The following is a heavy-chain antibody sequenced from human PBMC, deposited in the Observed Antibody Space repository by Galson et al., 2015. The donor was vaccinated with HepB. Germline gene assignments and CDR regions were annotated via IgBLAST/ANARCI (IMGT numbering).Heavy chain of an antibody. Sequence: SLRLSCAASGITFSGQGMHWVRQAPGEGLEWVAFIWSNGVNKYYTDSVRGRFTISRDNSKNTLYLQMNSLRVDDTAVYYCAREQSSRQLDYWGQGTLVTVSS. CDR3: AREQSSRQLDY. D-gene: IGHD4-11*01. V-gene: IGHV3-33*01. J-gene: IGHJ4*02. CDR1: GITFSGQG. CDR2: IWSNGVNK.